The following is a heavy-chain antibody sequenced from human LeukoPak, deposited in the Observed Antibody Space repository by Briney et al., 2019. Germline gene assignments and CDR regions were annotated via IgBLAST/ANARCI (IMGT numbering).Heavy chain of an antibody. Sequence: GRSLRLSCAASGFTFSSFGMHWVRQAPGKGLEWVAVIWYDGTNKYYADSVKGRFTISRDNSKNTLYLQMNSLRAEDTAVYYCAKELWFGELLVFDYWGQGTLVTVSS. CDR1: GFTFSSFG. V-gene: IGHV3-33*06. CDR2: IWYDGTNK. CDR3: AKELWFGELLVFDY. D-gene: IGHD3-10*01. J-gene: IGHJ4*02.